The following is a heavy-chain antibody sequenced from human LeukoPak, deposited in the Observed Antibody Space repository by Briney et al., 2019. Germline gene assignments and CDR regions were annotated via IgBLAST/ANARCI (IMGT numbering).Heavy chain of an antibody. CDR2: IIPILGIA. D-gene: IGHD3-10*01. CDR3: AVGHFSGIYDY. Sequence: SVKVSCKASGATFSSYAISWVRQAPGQGLEWVGRIIPILGIAYYAQEYQGRGPITADKSTSTASMELSSLRSEDTDVYFCAVGHFSGIYDYWGQGTLVTVSS. V-gene: IGHV1-69*04. CDR1: GATFSSYA. J-gene: IGHJ4*02.